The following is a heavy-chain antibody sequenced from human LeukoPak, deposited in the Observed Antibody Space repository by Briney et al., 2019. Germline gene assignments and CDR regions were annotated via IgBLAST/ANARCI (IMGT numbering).Heavy chain of an antibody. CDR3: ARGLGTVVVIAATPNGMDV. Sequence: SETLSLTCAVYGGCFSGYYWSWIRQPPGKGLEWIGEINHSGSTNYNPSLKSRVTISVDTSKNQFSLKLSSVTAADTAVYYCARGLGTVVVIAATPNGMDVWGQGTTVTVSS. CDR1: GGCFSGYY. J-gene: IGHJ6*02. V-gene: IGHV4-34*01. CDR2: INHSGST. D-gene: IGHD2-15*01.